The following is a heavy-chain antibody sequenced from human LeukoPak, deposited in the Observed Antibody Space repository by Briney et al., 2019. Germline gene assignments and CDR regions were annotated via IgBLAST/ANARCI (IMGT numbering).Heavy chain of an antibody. D-gene: IGHD4-17*01. CDR2: IYYSGST. CDR1: GGSISSGDYY. J-gene: IGHJ4*02. Sequence: KASQTLSLTCTVSGGSISSGDYYWSWIRQPPGKGLEWIGYIYYSGSTYYNTSLKSRVTISVDTSKNQFSLKLSSVTAADTAVYYCAREYDYGDYPGYWGQGTLVTVSS. CDR3: AREYDYGDYPGY. V-gene: IGHV4-30-4*01.